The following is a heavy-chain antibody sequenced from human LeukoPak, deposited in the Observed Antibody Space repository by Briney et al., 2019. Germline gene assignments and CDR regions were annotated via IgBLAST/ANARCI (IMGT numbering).Heavy chain of an antibody. Sequence: SETLSLTCTVSGGSISSSSYYWGWIRQPPGKGLEWIGSIYYSGSTYYNPSLKSRVTISVDTSKNQFSLKLSSVTAADTAVYYCARPGAVARHGPFDYWGQGTLVTVSS. CDR2: IYYSGST. CDR3: ARPGAVARHGPFDY. J-gene: IGHJ4*02. V-gene: IGHV4-39*01. CDR1: GGSISSSSYY. D-gene: IGHD6-19*01.